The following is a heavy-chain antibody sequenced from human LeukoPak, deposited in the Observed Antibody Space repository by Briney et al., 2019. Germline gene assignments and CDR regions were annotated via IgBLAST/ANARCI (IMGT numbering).Heavy chain of an antibody. D-gene: IGHD3-9*01. CDR1: GGSISSYY. CDR2: IYYSGST. CDR3: ARTSFYYDILTGSNYGMGV. V-gene: IGHV4-59*01. Sequence: TSETLSLTCTVSGGSISSYYWSWIRQPPGKGLEWIGYIYYSGSTNYNPPLKSRVTISVDTSKNQFSLKLSSVTAADTAVYYCARTSFYYDILTGSNYGMGVWGQGTTVTVSS. J-gene: IGHJ6*02.